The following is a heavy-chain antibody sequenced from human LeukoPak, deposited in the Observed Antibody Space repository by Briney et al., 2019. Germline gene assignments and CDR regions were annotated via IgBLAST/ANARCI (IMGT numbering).Heavy chain of an antibody. J-gene: IGHJ4*02. V-gene: IGHV4-39*01. D-gene: IGHD5-24*01. CDR2: IYYSGST. CDR3: ARLDGVDRWLQWSGQSYFDY. Sequence: PSETLSLTCTVSGGSISSSSYYWGWIRQPPGKGLEWIGSIYYSGSTYYNPSLKSRVTISVDTSKNQFSLKLSSVTAADTAVYYCARLDGVDRWLQWSGQSYFDYWGQGTLVTVSS. CDR1: GGSISSSSYY.